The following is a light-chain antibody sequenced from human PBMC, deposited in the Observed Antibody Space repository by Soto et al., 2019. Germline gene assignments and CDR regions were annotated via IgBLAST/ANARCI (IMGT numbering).Light chain of an antibody. V-gene: IGKV1-9*01. CDR1: QGLSSH. CDR2: AAA. J-gene: IGKJ4*01. Sequence: DIQLTQSPSFLSASVGERVTIACRASQGLSSHLAWYQQRPGKAPKLLIYAAATLQSGASSRFSGSGSGTESTFTISSMQPEDFATSYCQQLNSYPRAFTFGGGTKVEIK. CDR3: QQLNSYPRAFT.